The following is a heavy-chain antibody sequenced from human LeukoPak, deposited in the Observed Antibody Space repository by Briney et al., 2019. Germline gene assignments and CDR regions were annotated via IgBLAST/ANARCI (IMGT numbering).Heavy chain of an antibody. J-gene: IGHJ4*02. V-gene: IGHV1-8*01. CDR2: MNPNWGYT. D-gene: IGHD1-20*01. CDR3: ARGITQGFDH. Sequence: ASVKVSFKASGYTFTSLDMNWVRPAPGQGLEWMGWMNPNWGYTGYAQKFQARVTMTRDTSIDTAYMELSSLRSDDTAVYYCARGITQGFDHWGQGTLVTVSS. CDR1: GYTFTSLD.